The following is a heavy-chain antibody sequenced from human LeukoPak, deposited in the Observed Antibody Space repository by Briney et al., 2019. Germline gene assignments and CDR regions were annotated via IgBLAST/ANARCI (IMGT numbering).Heavy chain of an antibody. CDR2: IYYSGST. CDR3: ARVYYHDNSATIKYFDS. J-gene: IGHJ4*02. D-gene: IGHD3-22*01. V-gene: IGHV4-31*03. CDR1: GASISGGYYY. Sequence: PSQTLSLTCSVSGASISGGYYYWSWVRQHPGKGLEWIGYIYYSGSTYYNPSLLSRLTISVDTSKNHFSLKLSAVTAADTAVYYCARVYYHDNSATIKYFDSWGQGTLVAVSS.